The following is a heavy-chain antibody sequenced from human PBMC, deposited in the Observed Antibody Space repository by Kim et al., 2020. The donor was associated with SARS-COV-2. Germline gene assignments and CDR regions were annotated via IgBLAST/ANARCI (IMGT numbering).Heavy chain of an antibody. V-gene: IGHV3-13*01. Sequence: GGSLRPSCAASGFTFSSYDMHWVRQATGKGLEWVSAIGTAGDTYYPGSVKGRFTISRENAKNSLYLQMNSLRAGDTAVYYCARGNIVVVPAAIRYYYYYYMDVWGKGTTVTVSS. D-gene: IGHD2-2*02. J-gene: IGHJ6*03. CDR3: ARGNIVVVPAAIRYYYYYYMDV. CDR1: GFTFSSYD. CDR2: IGTAGDT.